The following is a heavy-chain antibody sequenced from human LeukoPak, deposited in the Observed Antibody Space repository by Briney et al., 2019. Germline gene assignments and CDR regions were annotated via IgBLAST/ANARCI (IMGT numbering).Heavy chain of an antibody. V-gene: IGHV5-51*01. D-gene: IGHD4-17*01. CDR1: GYSFSNYW. J-gene: IGHJ4*02. CDR2: IYPSDSDD. CDR3: ARQSSYGDYVGY. Sequence: GESLKISCKDSGYSFSNYWIAWVRQMPGKGLEWLGIIYPSDSDDRYSPSFQGQVTISADKSINTAYLQWSSLKASDTAMYYCARQSSYGDYVGYWGQGTLVTVSS.